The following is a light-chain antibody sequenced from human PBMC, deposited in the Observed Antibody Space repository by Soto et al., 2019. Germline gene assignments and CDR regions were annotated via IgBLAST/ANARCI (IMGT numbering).Light chain of an antibody. CDR3: QQYGANSPWT. V-gene: IGKV1-5*03. CDR1: QNINDL. J-gene: IGKJ1*01. Sequence: DIQVTQSPSTLSASVGDRVTISCRASQNINDLLAWYQQKSGKAPKVLIYKASSLESGVQSRFSGSGSGTEFTLTISSLQTEDFATYYCQQYGANSPWTFGQGTKVEIK. CDR2: KAS.